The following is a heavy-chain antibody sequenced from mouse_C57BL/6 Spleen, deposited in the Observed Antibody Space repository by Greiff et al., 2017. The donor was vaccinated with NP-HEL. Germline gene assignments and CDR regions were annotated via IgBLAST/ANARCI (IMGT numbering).Heavy chain of an antibody. CDR2: ISYDGSN. Sequence: EVKLQESGPGLVKPSQSLSLTCSVTGYSITSGYYWNWIRQFPGNKLEWMGYISYDGSNNYNPSLKNRISITRDSSKNQFFLKLNSVTTEDTATYYCARGYGYDWGQGTTLTVSS. CDR3: ARGYGYD. CDR1: GYSITSGYY. D-gene: IGHD2-2*01. J-gene: IGHJ2*01. V-gene: IGHV3-6*01.